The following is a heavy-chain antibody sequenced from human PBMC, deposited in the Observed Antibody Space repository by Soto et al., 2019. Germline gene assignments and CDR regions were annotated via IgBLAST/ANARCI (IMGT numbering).Heavy chain of an antibody. CDR2: ISANGAAR. CDR3: VKLTDY. Sequence: PXESLRLSCSASGFSFSTYDVHWVRQAPAKGLEFGAGISANGAARYYADSVKGRSTISRDKSKNTLYLQMRSLTPDDTAVYYCVKLTDYWGPGTLVTVSS. CDR1: GFSFSTYD. V-gene: IGHV3-64D*06. D-gene: IGHD3-9*01. J-gene: IGHJ4*02.